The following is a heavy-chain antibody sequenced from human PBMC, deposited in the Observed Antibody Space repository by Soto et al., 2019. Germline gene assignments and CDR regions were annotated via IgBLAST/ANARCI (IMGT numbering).Heavy chain of an antibody. Sequence: EVQLVESGGGLVKPGGSLRLSCAASGFTFGTYWMTWVRQAPGKGLEWVANIIKDGSEKSYVDSVKGRFTISRDNAKNSLYLQMNSLRAEDTAVYYCAREYWNDVGPWFDPWGQGTLVTVSS. J-gene: IGHJ5*02. CDR3: AREYWNDVGPWFDP. D-gene: IGHD1-1*01. CDR1: GFTFGTYW. V-gene: IGHV3-7*03. CDR2: IIKDGSEK.